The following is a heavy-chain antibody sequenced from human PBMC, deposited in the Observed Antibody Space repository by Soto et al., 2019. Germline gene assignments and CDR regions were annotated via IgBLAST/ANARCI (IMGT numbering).Heavy chain of an antibody. J-gene: IGHJ6*02. D-gene: IGHD3-10*01. CDR3: AKSIRVIRGVHYYYGMDV. CDR1: GYTFTSYD. CDR2: MNPNSGNT. Sequence: QVQLVQSGAEVKKPGASVKVSCKASGYTFTSYDINWVRQATGQGLEWMGWMNPNSGNTGYAQKFQGRVTMTRNTSISTAYMELSSLRSEDTPVYYCAKSIRVIRGVHYYYGMDVWGQGTTVTVSS. V-gene: IGHV1-8*01.